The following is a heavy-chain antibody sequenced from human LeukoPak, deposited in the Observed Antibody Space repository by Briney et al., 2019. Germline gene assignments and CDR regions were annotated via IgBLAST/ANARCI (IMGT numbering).Heavy chain of an antibody. CDR3: AVSNGGYGP. J-gene: IGHJ5*02. V-gene: IGHV3-74*01. Sequence: GGSLRLSCGSTAFNFTAYWMHWVRHDPRQGLLWVARINSDGTTTNYADSVKGRFTISRDNAKNTLFLQMNSLRAEDTAVYFCAVSNGGYGPWGQGALVTVSS. CDR1: AFNFTAYW. CDR2: INSDGTTT. D-gene: IGHD5-12*01.